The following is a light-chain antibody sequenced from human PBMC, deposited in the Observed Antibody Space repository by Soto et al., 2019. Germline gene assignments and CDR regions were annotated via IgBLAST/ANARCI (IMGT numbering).Light chain of an antibody. V-gene: IGLV2-11*01. CDR2: DVN. Sequence: QSALTQPRSVSGSPGQSVAIPCTGSSSDVGGYDSVSWYQQHPGKAPRVVIYDVNVRPSGVPDRFSGSKSGNTASLTITGLQAEDEADYYCSSYAGVNPIPFGGGTKLTVL. J-gene: IGLJ2*01. CDR1: SSDVGGYDS. CDR3: SSYAGVNPIP.